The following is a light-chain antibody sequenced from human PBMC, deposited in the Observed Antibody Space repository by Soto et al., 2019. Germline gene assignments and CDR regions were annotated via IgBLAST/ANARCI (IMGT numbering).Light chain of an antibody. CDR3: QQYGSSPST. CDR2: GAS. CDR1: QSVSSSY. V-gene: IGKV3-20*01. Sequence: EIVVTQSPATLSLSPGERATLSCRASQSVSSSYLAWYQQKPGQAPRLLIYGASSRATGIPDRFSGSGSGTDFTLTISILEPEDFAVYYCQQYGSSPSTCGQGTKG. J-gene: IGKJ1*01.